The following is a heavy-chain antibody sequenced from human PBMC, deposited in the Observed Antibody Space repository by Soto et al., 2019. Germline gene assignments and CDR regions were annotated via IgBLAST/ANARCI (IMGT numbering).Heavy chain of an antibody. CDR2: IIPIFGTA. Sequence: QVQLVQSGAEVKKPGSSVKVSCKASGGTFSSYAISWVRQAPGQGLEWMGGIIPIFGTANYAEKFQGSVTITADESTSTAYMELSSLRSEDTAVYYCARGRQEQWLVNSAFDIWGQGRMVTFSS. D-gene: IGHD6-19*01. CDR1: GGTFSSYA. V-gene: IGHV1-69*01. J-gene: IGHJ3*02. CDR3: ARGRQEQWLVNSAFDI.